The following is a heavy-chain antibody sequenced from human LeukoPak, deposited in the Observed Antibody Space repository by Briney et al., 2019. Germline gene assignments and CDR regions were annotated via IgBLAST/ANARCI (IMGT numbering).Heavy chain of an antibody. V-gene: IGHV3-30-3*01. CDR2: ISYDGSNK. CDR3: AREEQGYNWFDP. CDR1: GFTFSNYI. J-gene: IGHJ5*02. Sequence: GGSLRLSCAASGFTFSNYIIHWVRQAPGKGLEWVAVISYDGSNKYYADSVKGRFTISRDNAKNSLYLQMNSLRAEDTAVYYCAREEQGYNWFDPWGQGTLVTVSS. D-gene: IGHD1/OR15-1a*01.